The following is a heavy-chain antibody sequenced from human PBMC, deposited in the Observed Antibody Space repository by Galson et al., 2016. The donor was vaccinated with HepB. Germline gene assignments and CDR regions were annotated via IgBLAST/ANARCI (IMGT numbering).Heavy chain of an antibody. J-gene: IGHJ6*02. Sequence: SLRLPCAASGFTFSSYGMHWVRQAPGKGLEWVAVIWYDGSNKYYADSVKGRFTISRDNSKNTLFLQMNSLRAEDTAVYYCAKEPAPVGSYGVYYYYGMDVWGQGTTVTVAS. CDR3: AKEPAPVGSYGVYYYYGMDV. V-gene: IGHV3-33*06. CDR1: GFTFSSYG. CDR2: IWYDGSNK. D-gene: IGHD1-26*01.